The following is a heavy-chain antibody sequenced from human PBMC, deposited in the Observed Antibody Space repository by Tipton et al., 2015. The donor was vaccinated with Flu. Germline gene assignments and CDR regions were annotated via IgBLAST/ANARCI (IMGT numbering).Heavy chain of an antibody. D-gene: IGHD3-16*01. CDR2: ISRSSTYI. CDR3: ARDGGRDSLWL. CDR1: GFSFSTYS. Sequence: GSLRLSCAASGFSFSTYSMNWVRQAPGKGLEWVSLISRSSTYIHYADSVKGRFTISRDNANNLLFLQMNSLRGEDTAVYYCARDGGRDSLWLWGQGTPVSASS. V-gene: IGHV3-21*01. J-gene: IGHJ4*02.